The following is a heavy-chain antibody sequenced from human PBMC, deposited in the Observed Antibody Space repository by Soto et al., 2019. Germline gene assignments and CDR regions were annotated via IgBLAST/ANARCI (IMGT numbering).Heavy chain of an antibody. CDR1: GFSISNNY. V-gene: IGHV3-53*02. CDR2: IYTGGSA. J-gene: IGHJ4*02. Sequence: EVQLVETGGALIQPGGSLRLSCAVSGFSISNNYMFWVRQAPGKGLDWVSVIYTGGSAYYAYSVKGRFTISRDSSKNMLYLQMNRLRDEDTAVYYCARDGGDWASGFGYWGQGTLVTVSS. D-gene: IGHD2-21*02. CDR3: ARDGGDWASGFGY.